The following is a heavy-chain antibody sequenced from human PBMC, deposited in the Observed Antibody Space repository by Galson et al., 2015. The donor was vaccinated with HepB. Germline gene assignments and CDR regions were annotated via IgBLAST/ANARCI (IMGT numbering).Heavy chain of an antibody. CDR2: IIPIFGTA. V-gene: IGHV1-69*13. D-gene: IGHD3-22*01. CDR1: GGTFSSYA. CDR3: ARETYYYDSSGPDRAFDI. J-gene: IGHJ3*02. Sequence: SVKVSCKASGGTFSSYAISWVRQAPGQGLEWMGGIIPIFGTANYAQKFQGRVTITADESTSTAYMELSSLRSEDTAVYYCARETYYYDSSGPDRAFDIWGQGTMVTVSS.